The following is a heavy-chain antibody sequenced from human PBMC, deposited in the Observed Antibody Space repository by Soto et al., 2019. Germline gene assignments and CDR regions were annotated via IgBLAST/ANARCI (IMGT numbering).Heavy chain of an antibody. D-gene: IGHD4-4*01. CDR2: VYNSGST. CDR3: ARTYCTTTACQAHGIDV. Sequence: PETLSLTCTVSGGSISSNYWTWIRQPPGKGLEWIGYVYNSGSTNYNPSLKSRITISVDTSGNQFSLKLSSVTAADTAVYFCARTYCTTTACQAHGIDVGGQGTTVTVSS. CDR1: GGSISSNY. J-gene: IGHJ6*02. V-gene: IGHV4-59*01.